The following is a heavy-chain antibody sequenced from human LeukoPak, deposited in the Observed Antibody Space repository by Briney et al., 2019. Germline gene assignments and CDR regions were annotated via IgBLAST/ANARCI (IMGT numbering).Heavy chain of an antibody. CDR2: IYYSGST. CDR3: ARHRVEYSDSGGYNP. CDR1: GGSISSYN. J-gene: IGHJ5*02. D-gene: IGHD3-22*01. V-gene: IGHV4-59*08. Sequence: SETLSLTCSVSGGSISSYNWSWLRQPLGKGLEWIGYIYYSGSTNYNPSLKSRGTISADTSKNQLSLQLRSVTAADTAVYYCARHRVEYSDSGGYNPWGQGTLVTVSS.